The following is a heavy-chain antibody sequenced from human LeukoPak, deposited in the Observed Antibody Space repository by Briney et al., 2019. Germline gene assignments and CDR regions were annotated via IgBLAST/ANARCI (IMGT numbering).Heavy chain of an antibody. CDR2: INHSGST. CDR1: GGSFSGYY. D-gene: IGHD2-2*01. J-gene: IGHJ4*02. CDR3: ARKCSSTSCYNY. Sequence: SETLSLTCAVYGGSFSGYYWSWVRQPPGKGLEWIGEINHSGSTNYNPSLKSRVTISVDPSKNQFSLKLSSVTAADTAVYYCARKCSSTSCYNYWGQGTLVTVSS. V-gene: IGHV4-34*01.